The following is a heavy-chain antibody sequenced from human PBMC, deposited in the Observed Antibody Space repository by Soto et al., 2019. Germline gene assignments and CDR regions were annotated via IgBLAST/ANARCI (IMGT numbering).Heavy chain of an antibody. CDR1: GGSISSYY. CDR2: IYYSGST. V-gene: IGHV4-59*01. CDR3: ARGEYSSAFDY. D-gene: IGHD6-6*01. J-gene: IGHJ4*02. Sequence: SETLSLTCTVSGGSISSYYWSWIRQPPGKGLEWIGYIYYSGSTNYNPSLKSRVTISVDTSKNQFSLKLSSVTAADTAVYYCARGEYSSAFDYWGQGALVTVSS.